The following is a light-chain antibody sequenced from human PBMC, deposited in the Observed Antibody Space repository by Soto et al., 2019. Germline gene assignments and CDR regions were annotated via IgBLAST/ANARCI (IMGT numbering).Light chain of an antibody. CDR3: QSYDSSLSGSYV. V-gene: IGLV1-40*01. J-gene: IGLJ1*01. Sequence: QSVLTQPPSVSGAPGQRGTISCTGNSTNIGAGYDVHWYQQLPGTAPKLLIYGNSNRPSGVPDRFSGSKSGTSASLAITGLQAEYEADYSCQSYDSSLSGSYVFGTGTKVTVL. CDR1: STNIGAGYD. CDR2: GNS.